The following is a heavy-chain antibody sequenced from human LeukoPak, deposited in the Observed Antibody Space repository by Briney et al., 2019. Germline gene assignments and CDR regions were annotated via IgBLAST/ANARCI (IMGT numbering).Heavy chain of an antibody. Sequence: ASVKVSCKASGYTLTSYYMHWVRQAPGQGLEWMGIINPSGGSTSYAQKFQGRVTMTRDTSTSTVYMELSSLRSEDTAVYYCARDSPHYDILTGYPKAAFDVWGQGTMVTVSS. CDR2: INPSGGST. CDR1: GYTLTSYY. J-gene: IGHJ3*01. CDR3: ARDSPHYDILTGYPKAAFDV. D-gene: IGHD3-9*01. V-gene: IGHV1-46*01.